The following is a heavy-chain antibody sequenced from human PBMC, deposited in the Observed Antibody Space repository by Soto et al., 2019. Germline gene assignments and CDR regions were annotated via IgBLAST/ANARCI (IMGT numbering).Heavy chain of an antibody. Sequence: GASVKVSCKASGYTFTSYDINWVRQATGQGLEWMGWMNPNNGNTNYAQKLQGRVTMTTDTSTSTAYMELRSLRSDDTAVYYCATTYYDFWSGYYRLDYWGQGTLVTVSS. CDR1: GYTFTSYD. J-gene: IGHJ4*02. CDR3: ATTYYDFWSGYYRLDY. CDR2: MNPNNGNT. V-gene: IGHV1-18*01. D-gene: IGHD3-3*01.